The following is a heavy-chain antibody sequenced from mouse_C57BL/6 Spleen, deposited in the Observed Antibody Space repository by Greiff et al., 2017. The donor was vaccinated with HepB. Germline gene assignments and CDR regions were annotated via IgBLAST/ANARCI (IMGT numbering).Heavy chain of an antibody. J-gene: IGHJ4*01. V-gene: IGHV1-72*01. D-gene: IGHD1-1*01. CDR2: IVPNSGGT. CDR3: ARSTTVVGRNAMDD. CDR1: GYTFTSYW. Sequence: QVQLQQPGAELVKPGASVKLSCKASGYTFTSYWMHWVKPRPGRGLEWIGRIVPNSGGTKYNEKFKSKATLTVDKPSSTAYMQLSSLTSEDSAVYEGARSTTVVGRNAMDDWGQGTSVTVSS.